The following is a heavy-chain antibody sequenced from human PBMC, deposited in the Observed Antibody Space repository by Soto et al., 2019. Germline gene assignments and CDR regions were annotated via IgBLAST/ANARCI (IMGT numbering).Heavy chain of an antibody. J-gene: IGHJ6*02. D-gene: IGHD3-22*01. CDR1: GGSISSSSYY. Sequence: SETLSLTCTVSGGSISSSSYYWGWIRQPPGKGLEWIGSIYYSGSTYYNPSLKSRVTISVDTSKNQFSLKLSSVTAADTAVYYCARQQVVVITSGYYYGMDVWGQGTTVTVSS. CDR3: ARQQVVVITSGYYYGMDV. V-gene: IGHV4-39*01. CDR2: IYYSGST.